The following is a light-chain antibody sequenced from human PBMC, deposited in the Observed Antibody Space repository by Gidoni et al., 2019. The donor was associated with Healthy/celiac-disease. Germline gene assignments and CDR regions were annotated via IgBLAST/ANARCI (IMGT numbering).Light chain of an antibody. CDR2: GAS. CDR1: QSVSSSY. J-gene: IGKJ1*01. CDR3: QQYGSSPPWT. V-gene: IGKV3-20*01. Sequence: EIVLTQSPGTLSLSPGERATLSCRASQSVSSSYLALYQQKPGQAPRLLIYGASSRATGIPDRFSGSGSVTDFTLTISRLEPEDFALYYCQQYGSSPPWTVGQGTKVEIK.